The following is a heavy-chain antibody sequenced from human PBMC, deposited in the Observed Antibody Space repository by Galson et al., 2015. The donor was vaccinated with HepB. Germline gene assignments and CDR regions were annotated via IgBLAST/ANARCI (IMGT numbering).Heavy chain of an antibody. D-gene: IGHD5-18*01. CDR2: IIPIFGTA. J-gene: IGHJ5*02. CDR3: ARDPNTEGWFDP. Sequence: SVKVSCKASGGTFSSYAISWVRQAPGQGLEWMGGIIPIFGTANYAQKFQGRVTITADKSTSTAYMELSSLRSEDTAVYYCARDPNTEGWFDPWGQGTLVTVSS. V-gene: IGHV1-69*06. CDR1: GGTFSSYA.